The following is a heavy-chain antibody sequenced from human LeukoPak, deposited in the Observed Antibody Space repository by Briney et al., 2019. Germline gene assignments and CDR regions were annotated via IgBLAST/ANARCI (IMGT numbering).Heavy chain of an antibody. V-gene: IGHV3-23*01. CDR1: GFTFSSYA. J-gene: IGHJ4*02. D-gene: IGHD3-10*01. CDR3: AKDRGSGRTHDY. Sequence: GGPLRLSCAASGFTFSSYAMSWVRQAPGKGLEWVSAISGSGGSTYYADSVKGRFTISRDNSKNTLYLQMNSLRAEDTAVYYCAKDRGSGRTHDYWGQGTLVTVSS. CDR2: ISGSGGST.